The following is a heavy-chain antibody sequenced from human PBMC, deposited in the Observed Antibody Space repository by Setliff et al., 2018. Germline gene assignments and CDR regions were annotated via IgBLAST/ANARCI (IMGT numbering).Heavy chain of an antibody. Sequence: LSLTCAVSGFSISSGYYWGWIRQPPGKGLEWIVNIHHSGKAYYNPSLKSRVTMSVDTSKNHVSLKLSSVTAADTAVYYCTRAHTWSLPNDNSGYPGWFDPWGQGTLVTVSS. D-gene: IGHD3-22*01. CDR1: GFSISSGYY. J-gene: IGHJ5*02. CDR2: IHHSGKA. CDR3: TRAHTWSLPNDNSGYPGWFDP. V-gene: IGHV4-38-2*01.